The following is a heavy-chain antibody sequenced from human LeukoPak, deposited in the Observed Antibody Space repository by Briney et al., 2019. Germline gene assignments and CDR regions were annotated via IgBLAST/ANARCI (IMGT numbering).Heavy chain of an antibody. CDR3: AKTEEMATPIDY. V-gene: IGHV3-30*18. Sequence: GGSLRLSYAASGFTFSSYAMSWVRQAPGKGLEWVAVISYDGSNKYYADSVKGRFTISRDNSKNTLYLQMNSLRAEDTAVYYCAKTEEMATPIDYWGQGTLVTVSS. D-gene: IGHD5-24*01. CDR2: ISYDGSNK. CDR1: GFTFSSYA. J-gene: IGHJ4*02.